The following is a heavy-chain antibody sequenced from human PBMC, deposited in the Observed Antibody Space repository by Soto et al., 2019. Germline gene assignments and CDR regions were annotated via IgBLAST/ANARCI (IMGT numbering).Heavy chain of an antibody. Sequence: GGSLRLSCAASGFTFSSFGIHWVRQAPGKGLEWVALMAYDGSNEYYADSVRGRFTISRDNSKSTVYLQMNSLRPEDTAVYYCAKNTVGLSRYYYYGMDVWGQGTTVTVSS. J-gene: IGHJ6*02. CDR3: AKNTVGLSRYYYYGMDV. CDR2: MAYDGSNE. CDR1: GFTFSSFG. V-gene: IGHV3-30*18. D-gene: IGHD5-12*01.